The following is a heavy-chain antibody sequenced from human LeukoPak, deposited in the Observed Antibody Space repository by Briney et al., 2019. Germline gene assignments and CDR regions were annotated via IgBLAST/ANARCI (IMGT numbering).Heavy chain of an antibody. Sequence: GGSLRLSCAASGFTVSSNYMSWVRQAPGKGLEGVSVIYSGGSTYYADSVKGRFTISRDNSKNTLYLQMNSLRAEDTAVYYCATLGRTGYYFDYWGQGTLVTVSS. V-gene: IGHV3-66*01. CDR2: IYSGGST. CDR1: GFTVSSNY. D-gene: IGHD7-27*01. J-gene: IGHJ4*02. CDR3: ATLGRTGYYFDY.